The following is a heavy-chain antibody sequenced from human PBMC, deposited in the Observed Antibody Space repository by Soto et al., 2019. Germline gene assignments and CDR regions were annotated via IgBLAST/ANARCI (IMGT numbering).Heavy chain of an antibody. D-gene: IGHD3-22*01. Sequence: SVSNAWMNWVRQAPGKGLEWVGRIKSKTDGGTTDYAAHVKGRFTISRDDSKNTLYLQMNSLKTEDTAVYYCTTDRHSSGYYLDAFDIWGQGTMVTVSS. CDR2: IKSKTDGGTT. V-gene: IGHV3-15*07. CDR3: TTDRHSSGYYLDAFDI. J-gene: IGHJ3*02. CDR1: SVSNAW.